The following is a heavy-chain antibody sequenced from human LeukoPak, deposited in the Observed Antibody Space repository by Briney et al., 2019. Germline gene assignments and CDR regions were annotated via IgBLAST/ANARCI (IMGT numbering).Heavy chain of an antibody. V-gene: IGHV3-23*01. CDR2: IGGTDGRT. D-gene: IGHD5-12*01. J-gene: IGHJ4*02. CDR3: AKQGYTTSWLYFDY. Sequence: EPGGSLRLSCAAAGFTFSRYAMSWVRQAPGKGLEWVSVIGGTDGRTYYADSVKGRFTISRDNSKNTLYLHMNSLRAEDTAVYYCAKQGYTTSWLYFDYWGQGTLVTVSS. CDR1: GFTFSRYA.